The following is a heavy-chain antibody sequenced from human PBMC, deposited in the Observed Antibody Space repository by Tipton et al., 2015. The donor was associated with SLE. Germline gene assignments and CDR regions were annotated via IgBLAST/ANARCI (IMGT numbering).Heavy chain of an antibody. J-gene: IGHJ5*02. Sequence: TLSLTCTISGDSISSYYWTWIRQPPGKGLEWLGYAFHTGSTNYNPSLNGRVTMSVDTSKNQFSLRLKSVTTADTAVYYCARARPLFNWFDPWGQGTLVIVSS. CDR1: GDSISSYY. V-gene: IGHV4-59*01. CDR3: ARARPLFNWFDP. CDR2: AFHTGST. D-gene: IGHD3-3*01.